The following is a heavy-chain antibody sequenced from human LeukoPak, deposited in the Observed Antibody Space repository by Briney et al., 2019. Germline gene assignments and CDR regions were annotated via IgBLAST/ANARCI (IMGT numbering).Heavy chain of an antibody. J-gene: IGHJ6*02. CDR2: IIPVSGGT. CDR1: GYTFTDYY. CDR3: ARVRIGQQLDKYYYYAMDV. Sequence: GSLKVSCKASGYTFTDYYMHWVRQAPGQGREWMGWIIPVSGGTNYAQKFQGRVTMTTDTSISTAYMEVSRLRSDDTAVYYCARVRIGQQLDKYYYYAMDVWGQGTTVSVSS. D-gene: IGHD6-13*01. V-gene: IGHV1-2*02.